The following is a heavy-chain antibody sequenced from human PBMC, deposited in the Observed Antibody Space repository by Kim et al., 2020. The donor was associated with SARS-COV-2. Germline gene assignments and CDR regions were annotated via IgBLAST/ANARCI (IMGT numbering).Heavy chain of an antibody. J-gene: IGHJ6*02. D-gene: IGHD3-10*01. Sequence: ASVKVSCKASGYNFTTYAMNWVRQAPGQRLEWIGWLNTKTGIPTYAQDFTGRLVFDLDTSVSTAYLQINSLKPDDTAIYYCARKWSLDVWGQGTTVTVSS. V-gene: IGHV7-4-1*02. CDR2: LNTKTGIP. CDR3: ARKWSLDV. CDR1: GYNFTTYA.